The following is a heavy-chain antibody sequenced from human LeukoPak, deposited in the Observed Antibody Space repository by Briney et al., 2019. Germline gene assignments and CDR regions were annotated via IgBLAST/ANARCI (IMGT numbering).Heavy chain of an antibody. J-gene: IGHJ6*03. V-gene: IGHV3-74*01. CDR2: ITTDGRRT. CDR3: VREVEVVPATMRAYYYYYMDV. CDR1: GFTISNQW. D-gene: IGHD2-2*01. Sequence: GGSLRLSCAASGFTISNQWMHWVRQAPGKGLVWVSRITTDGRRTDYAASVQGRFTISRDNVKNTLYLQMNTLRPDDTAVYYCVREVEVVPATMRAYYYYYMDVWGKGTTVTVSS.